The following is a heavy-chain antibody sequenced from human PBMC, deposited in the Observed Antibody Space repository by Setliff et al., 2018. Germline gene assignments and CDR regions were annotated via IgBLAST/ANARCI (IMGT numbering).Heavy chain of an antibody. D-gene: IGHD1-26*01. CDR1: GYIFNTFG. V-gene: IGHV1-18*01. CDR3: ARSPPNRGVGQGLHMDV. J-gene: IGHJ6*03. Sequence: ASVKVSCKASGYIFNTFGISWVRRAPGQGLEWIGWISPYNGDTKYAQKLQDRVTMTIDTSTSTAYVEVRSLRSDDTALYYCARSPPNRGVGQGLHMDVWGKGTSVTVSS. CDR2: ISPYNGDT.